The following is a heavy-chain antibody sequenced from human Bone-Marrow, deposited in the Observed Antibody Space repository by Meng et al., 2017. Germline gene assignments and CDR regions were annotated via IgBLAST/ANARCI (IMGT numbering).Heavy chain of an antibody. Sequence: QVTLGQSGAGGNEVGASVKVSCKALGYTLTRDGISWVRQAPGQGLAWMGWISAYNGNTNHAQKLQGRVTMTTDTSTSTAYMELRSLRSDDTAVYYCARDGLGGGCFDYWGQGTLVTVSS. J-gene: IGHJ4*02. V-gene: IGHV1-18*01. CDR3: ARDGLGGGCFDY. CDR2: ISAYNGNT. CDR1: GYTLTRDG. D-gene: IGHD5-12*01.